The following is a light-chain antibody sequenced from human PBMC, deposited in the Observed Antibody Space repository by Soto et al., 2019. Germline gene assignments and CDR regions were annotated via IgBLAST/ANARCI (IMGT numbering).Light chain of an antibody. V-gene: IGKV4-1*01. Sequence: DIVLTQSPDSLAVSLGERATINCKSSQCVLYSSDNKNYLAWYQQKPGQPPKLLIYWATTRESGVPDRFSGSGSRTDFTLTISSLQAEDVAVYYCQQYYSTPLTFGGGTKVEIK. CDR1: QCVLYSSDNKNY. CDR3: QQYYSTPLT. CDR2: WAT. J-gene: IGKJ4*01.